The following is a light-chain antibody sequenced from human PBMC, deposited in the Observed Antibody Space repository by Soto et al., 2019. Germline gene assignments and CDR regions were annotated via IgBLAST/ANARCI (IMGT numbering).Light chain of an antibody. CDR1: SSDVGGYNF. Sequence: QSVLTQPPSASGSPGQSVTISCTGTSSDVGGYNFVSWYQQHPGKAPKLMIYEVSERPSGVPDRFSGSKSGNTASLTVSGLQAEDWGEYYFSFLGGRNNVVFGGGTKLTVL. J-gene: IGLJ3*02. CDR2: EVS. V-gene: IGLV2-8*01. CDR3: SFLGGRNNVV.